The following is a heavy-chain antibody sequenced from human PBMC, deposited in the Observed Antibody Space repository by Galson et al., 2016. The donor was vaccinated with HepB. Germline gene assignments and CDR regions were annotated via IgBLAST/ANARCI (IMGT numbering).Heavy chain of an antibody. CDR3: ARHVGHCSDTNGYELDH. J-gene: IGHJ4*02. CDR1: GYSFSGYW. D-gene: IGHD2-2*01. V-gene: IGHV5-51*01. CDR2: IYPGDSDT. Sequence: QSGAEVKKPGESLKIFCKGSGYSFSGYWIGWVRQMPGKGLEWMGLIYPGDSDTRYSPSFQGQVTISADKSISTAYLQWNSLKASDTAMYYCARHVGHCSDTNGYELDHWGQGTLVTVSS.